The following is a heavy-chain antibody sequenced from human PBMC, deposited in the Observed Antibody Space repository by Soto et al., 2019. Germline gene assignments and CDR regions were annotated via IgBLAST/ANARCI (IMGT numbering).Heavy chain of an antibody. Sequence: SETLSLTCTVSGGSISSSSYFWGWIRQPPGKGLEWIGSIYYSGGTYYNPSLKSRVTISVDTSKNQFSLKLSSVTAADTAMFYCARQRSSSLTNWFDPWGQGTLVTAPQ. V-gene: IGHV4-39*01. D-gene: IGHD6-13*01. J-gene: IGHJ5*02. CDR3: ARQRSSSLTNWFDP. CDR2: IYYSGGT. CDR1: GGSISSSSYF.